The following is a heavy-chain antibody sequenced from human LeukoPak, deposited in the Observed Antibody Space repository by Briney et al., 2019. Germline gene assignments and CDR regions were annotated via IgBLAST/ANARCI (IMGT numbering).Heavy chain of an antibody. D-gene: IGHD3-9*01. CDR1: GGSISSYY. V-gene: IGHV4-59*01. CDR3: ARVGYDILTGYLYYFDY. Sequence: SETLSLTCTVSGGSISSYYWSWIRQPPGKGLEWIGYIYYSGSTNYNPSLKSRVTISVDTSKNQISLKLSSVTAADTAVYYCARVGYDILTGYLYYFDYWGQGTLVTVSS. CDR2: IYYSGST. J-gene: IGHJ4*02.